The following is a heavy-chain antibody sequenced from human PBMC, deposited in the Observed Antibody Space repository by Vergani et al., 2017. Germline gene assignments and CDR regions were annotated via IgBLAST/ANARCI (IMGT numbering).Heavy chain of an antibody. CDR2: ISGSGGST. CDR3: AKVAEAPYSSSTYYYYYRDV. J-gene: IGHJ6*03. Sequence: EVQLVESGGGLVQPGGSLRLSCAASGFTFSSYAMSWVRQAPGKGLEWVSAISGSGGSTYYADSVKGRFTISRDNSKNTLYLQMNSLRAEDTAVYYCAKVAEAPYSSSTYYYYYRDVWGKGTTVTVSS. CDR1: GFTFSSYA. V-gene: IGHV3-23*04. D-gene: IGHD6-6*01.